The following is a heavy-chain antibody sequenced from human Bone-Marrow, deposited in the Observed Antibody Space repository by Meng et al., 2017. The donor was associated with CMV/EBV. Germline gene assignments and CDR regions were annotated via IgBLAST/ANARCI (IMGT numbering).Heavy chain of an antibody. CDR2: ISWDGGST. CDR1: GFTFSDYT. D-gene: IGHD3-22*01. J-gene: IGHJ4*02. V-gene: IGHV3-43*01. CDR3: AKGSGSGYYDASLDY. Sequence: LSLTCAASGFTFSDYTMLWVRQAPGKGLEWISLISWDGGSTYYADSVKGRFTISRDNSKNSLYLQMYSLRTEDTALYYCAKGSGSGYYDASLDYWGQGPLVTVSS.